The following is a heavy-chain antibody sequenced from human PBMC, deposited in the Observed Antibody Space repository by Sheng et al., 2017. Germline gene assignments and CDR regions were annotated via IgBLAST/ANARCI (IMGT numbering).Heavy chain of an antibody. D-gene: IGHD1-1*01. Sequence: QVQLVQSGPEVKKPGSSVKVSCKASGGTFTNYPINWVRQAPGQGLEWMGRLIPFINIPDYAQNFKGRLTITADTSTSTAYMELSALTSDDTAVYYCARDVVVDELTPDWLDPWGQGTLVTVSS. CDR1: GGTFTNYP. CDR2: LIPFINIP. J-gene: IGHJ5*02. V-gene: IGHV1-69*04. CDR3: ARDVVVDELTPDWLDP.